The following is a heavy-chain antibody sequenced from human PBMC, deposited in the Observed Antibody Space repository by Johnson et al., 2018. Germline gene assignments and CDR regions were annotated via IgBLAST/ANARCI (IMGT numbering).Heavy chain of an antibody. J-gene: IGHJ6*02. Sequence: QLVQSGGGLVQXGGSLRLSCEASGFTFSSAWRKWVRQAPGKGLEWVGRIQSKSVGGTTDYAAPVKGRFTISRDDAKNTLYVEMNSLKTEDTAVYYCAKDGRYGLDIVVVPAAETYYGMDVWGQGTTVTVSS. CDR3: AKDGRYGLDIVVVPAAETYYGMDV. V-gene: IGHV3-15*07. D-gene: IGHD2-2*01. CDR1: GFTFSSAW. CDR2: IQSKSVGGTT.